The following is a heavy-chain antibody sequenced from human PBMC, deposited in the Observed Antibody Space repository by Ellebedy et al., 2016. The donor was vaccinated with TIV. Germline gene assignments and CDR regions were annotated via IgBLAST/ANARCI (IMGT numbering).Heavy chain of an antibody. CDR3: ARVDYYDSSGYYWGYYYYYGMDV. J-gene: IGHJ6*02. D-gene: IGHD3-22*01. V-gene: IGHV1-18*01. CDR2: ISAYNGNT. Sequence: ASVKVSCKASGYTFTSYGISWVRQAPGQGLEWMGWISAYNGNTNYAQKLQGRVTMTTDTSTSTAYMELRSLGSDDTAVYYCARVDYYDSSGYYWGYYYYYGMDVWGQGTTVTVSS. CDR1: GYTFTSYG.